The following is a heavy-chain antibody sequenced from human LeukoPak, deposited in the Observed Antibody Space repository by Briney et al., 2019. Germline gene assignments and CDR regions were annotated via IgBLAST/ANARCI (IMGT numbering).Heavy chain of an antibody. CDR1: GGSFSGYY. CDR3: ARGSKQWLVRGRFDP. D-gene: IGHD6-19*01. CDR2: INHSGST. V-gene: IGHV4-34*01. Sequence: SETLSLTCAVYGGSFSGYYWSWIRQPPGKGLEWIGEINHSGSTNYNPSLKSRVTISVDTSKNQFSLKLSSVTAADTAVYYCARGSKQWLVRGRFDPWGQGTLVTVSS. J-gene: IGHJ5*02.